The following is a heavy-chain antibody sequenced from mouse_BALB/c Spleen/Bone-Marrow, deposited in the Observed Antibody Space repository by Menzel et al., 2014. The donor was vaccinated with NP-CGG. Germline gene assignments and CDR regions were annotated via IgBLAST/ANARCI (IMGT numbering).Heavy chain of an antibody. CDR2: IDPANGNT. CDR1: GFNIKDTY. D-gene: IGHD2-4*01. CDR3: ALYYDYDVGY. J-gene: IGHJ2*01. Sequence: EVQLVESGAELVKPGASVKLSCTASGFNIKDTYMHWVKQRPKQGLEWIGRIDPANGNTKYDPKFQGKATITADTSSNTAYLQLSSLTSEDTAVYYCALYYDYDVGYWGQGTTLTVSS. V-gene: IGHV14-3*02.